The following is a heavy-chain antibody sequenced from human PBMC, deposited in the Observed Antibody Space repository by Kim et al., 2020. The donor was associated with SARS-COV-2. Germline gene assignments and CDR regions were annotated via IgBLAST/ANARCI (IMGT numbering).Heavy chain of an antibody. Sequence: SVKVSCKASGGTFSSYAISWVRQAPGQGLEWMGGIIPIFGTANYAQKFQGRVTITADESTSTAYMELSSLRSEDTAVYYCARVLGIAAAIGFYGMDVWGKGTTVTVSS. CDR1: GGTFSSYA. V-gene: IGHV1-69*13. J-gene: IGHJ6*04. D-gene: IGHD6-13*01. CDR2: IIPIFGTA. CDR3: ARVLGIAAAIGFYGMDV.